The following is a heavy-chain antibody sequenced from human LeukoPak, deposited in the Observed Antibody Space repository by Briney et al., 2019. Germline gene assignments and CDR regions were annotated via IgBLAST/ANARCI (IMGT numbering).Heavy chain of an antibody. J-gene: IGHJ1*01. D-gene: IGHD3-22*01. Sequence: ASVKVSCKASGYTFTGYYMHWVRQAPGQGLEWMGRINPSGGSTSYAQKFQGRATMTRDTSTSTVYMELSSLRSEDTAVYYCARVPLHDDSGHYYPHWGQGTLVTVSS. CDR3: ARVPLHDDSGHYYPH. V-gene: IGHV1-46*01. CDR2: INPSGGST. CDR1: GYTFTGYY.